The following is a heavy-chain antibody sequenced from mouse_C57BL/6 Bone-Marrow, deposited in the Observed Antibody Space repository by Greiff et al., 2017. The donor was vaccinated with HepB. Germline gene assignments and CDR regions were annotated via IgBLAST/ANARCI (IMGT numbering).Heavy chain of an antibody. CDR3: ARRGDYYYGSSYVPYYYAMDY. CDR1: GYTFTSYG. V-gene: IGHV1-81*01. J-gene: IGHJ4*01. CDR2: IYPRSGNT. Sequence: QVHVKQSGAELARPGASVKLSCKASGYTFTSYGISWVKQRTGQGLEWIGEIYPRSGNTYYNEKFKGKATLTADKSSSTAYMELRSLTSEDSAVYFCARRGDYYYGSSYVPYYYAMDYWGQGTSVTVSS. D-gene: IGHD1-1*01.